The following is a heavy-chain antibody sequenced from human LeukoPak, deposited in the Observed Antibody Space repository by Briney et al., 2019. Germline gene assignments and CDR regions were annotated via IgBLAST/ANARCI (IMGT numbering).Heavy chain of an antibody. D-gene: IGHD3-22*01. J-gene: IGHJ4*02. CDR2: IYYSGST. Sequence: SETLSLTCTVSGGSISSGGYYWSWIRQHPGKGLEWIGYIYYSGSTYYNPSLKSRVTISVDTSKNQFSLELSSVTAADTAVYYCARDPSSAYYYDSSGSSYYFDYWGQGTLVTVSS. V-gene: IGHV4-31*03. CDR3: ARDPSSAYYYDSSGSSYYFDY. CDR1: GGSISSGGYY.